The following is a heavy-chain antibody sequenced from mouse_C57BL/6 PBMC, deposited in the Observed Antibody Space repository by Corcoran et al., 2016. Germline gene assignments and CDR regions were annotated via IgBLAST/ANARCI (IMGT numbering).Heavy chain of an antibody. Sequence: QVQLQQSGAELARPGASVKLSCKASDSTFTSYGISWVKQRTGKGLEWIGEIYPRSGNTYYNEKFKDKATLTADKSSSTAYMELRSLTSEDSAVYFCARSRNLYDAYWYFDVWGTGTTVTVSS. V-gene: IGHV1-81*01. D-gene: IGHD2-12*01. CDR3: ARSRNLYDAYWYFDV. CDR2: IYPRSGNT. J-gene: IGHJ1*03. CDR1: DSTFTSYG.